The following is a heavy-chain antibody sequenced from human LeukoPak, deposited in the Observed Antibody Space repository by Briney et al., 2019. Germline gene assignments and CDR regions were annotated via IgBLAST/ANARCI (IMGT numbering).Heavy chain of an antibody. D-gene: IGHD3-9*01. J-gene: IGHJ5*02. CDR2: IYPGDSDT. V-gene: IGHV5-51*01. CDR3: ARHGAQLRYFDWLQTTPEPFDP. Sequence: GEALKISCKGSGYSFTSYWIGWVRQMPGKGLEWMGIIYPGDSDTRYSPSFQGQVTISADKSISTAYLQWSSLKASDTAMYYCARHGAQLRYFDWLQTTPEPFDPWGQGTLVTVSS. CDR1: GYSFTSYW.